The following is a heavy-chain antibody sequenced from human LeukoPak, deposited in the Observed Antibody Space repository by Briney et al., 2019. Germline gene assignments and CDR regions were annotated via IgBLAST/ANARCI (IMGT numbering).Heavy chain of an antibody. Sequence: GGSLRLSCAASGFPFRNAWMSWVRQAPGKGLEWISYISSSGDTKYYADSVKGRFTISRDNAKNSLYLQMNSLRGEDAAVYYCARIRGYYCDYWGQGNPVTVSS. V-gene: IGHV3-11*04. CDR3: ARIRGYYCDY. CDR1: GFPFRNAW. J-gene: IGHJ4*02. CDR2: ISSSGDTK.